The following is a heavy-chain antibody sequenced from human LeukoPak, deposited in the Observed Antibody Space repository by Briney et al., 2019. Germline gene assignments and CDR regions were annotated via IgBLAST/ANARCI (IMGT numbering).Heavy chain of an antibody. CDR1: GFTFSTYS. Sequence: PGGSLRLSCAASGFTFSTYSMNWVRQAPGKGLEWVSSISSSSSYIYYADSVKGRFTISRDNAKTSLYLQMNSLRAEDTAVYYCARGHIAAAAYFDYWGQGTLVTVSS. CDR3: ARGHIAAAAYFDY. J-gene: IGHJ4*02. D-gene: IGHD6-13*01. V-gene: IGHV3-21*01. CDR2: ISSSSSYI.